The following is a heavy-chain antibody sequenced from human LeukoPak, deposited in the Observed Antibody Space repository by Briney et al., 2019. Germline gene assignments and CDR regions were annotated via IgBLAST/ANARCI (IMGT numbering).Heavy chain of an antibody. CDR1: GGSISTNW. Sequence: PSETLSLTCAVSGGSISTNWWSWVRQPPGKGLEWIGEIKDSGRTNYNTSLTGRVTISIDTSKSQFSLKLTSVTAADTAVYYCARHPSNLDVWGKGTTVTISS. CDR3: ARHPSNLDV. CDR2: IKDSGRT. J-gene: IGHJ6*04. V-gene: IGHV4-4*02.